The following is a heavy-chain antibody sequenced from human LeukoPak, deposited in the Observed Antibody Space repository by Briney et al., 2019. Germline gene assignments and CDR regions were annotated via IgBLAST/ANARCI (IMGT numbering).Heavy chain of an antibody. V-gene: IGHV3-33*01. CDR2: IWYDGSNK. D-gene: IGHD3-22*01. J-gene: IGHJ3*02. CDR3: ARDLSDYYDSSGQDALDI. Sequence: PGGSLRLSCAASGFTFSSYGMHWVRQAPGKGLEWVAVIWYDGSNKYYADSVKGRFTISRDNAKNSLYLQMNSLRAEDTAVYYCARDLSDYYDSSGQDALDIWGQGTMVTVSS. CDR1: GFTFSSYG.